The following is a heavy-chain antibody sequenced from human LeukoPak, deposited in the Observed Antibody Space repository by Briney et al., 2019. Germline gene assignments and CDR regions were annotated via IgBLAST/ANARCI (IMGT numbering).Heavy chain of an antibody. V-gene: IGHV3-23*01. CDR1: GFTFSSYA. J-gene: IGHJ4*02. D-gene: IGHD2-2*01. CDR2: ISGSGGST. CDR3: AKTEYQLLLALYYFDY. Sequence: PGGSLRLSCAASGFTFSSYAMSWVRQAPGKGLEWVSAISGSGGSTYYADSVKGRFTISRDNSKNTLYLQMNSLRAEDTAVYYCAKTEYQLLLALYYFDYWGQGTLVTVSS.